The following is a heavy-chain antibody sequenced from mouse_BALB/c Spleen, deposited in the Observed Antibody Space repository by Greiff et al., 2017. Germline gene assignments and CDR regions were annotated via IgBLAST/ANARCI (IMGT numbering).Heavy chain of an antibody. CDR3: ARGGITTGFYAMDY. J-gene: IGHJ4*01. CDR2: IYPGNVNT. D-gene: IGHD2-4*01. CDR1: GYTFTSYY. Sequence: VKVVESGPELVKPGASVRISCKASGYTFTSYYIHWVKQRPGQGLEWIGWIYPGNVNTKYNEKFKGKATLTADKSSSTAYMQLSSLTSEDSAVYYCARGGITTGFYAMDYWGQGTSVTVSS. V-gene: IGHV1S56*01.